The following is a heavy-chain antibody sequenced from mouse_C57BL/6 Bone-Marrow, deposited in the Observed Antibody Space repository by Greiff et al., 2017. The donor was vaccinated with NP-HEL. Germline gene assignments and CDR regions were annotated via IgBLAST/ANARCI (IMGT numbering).Heavy chain of an antibody. CDR1: GYTFTSYW. CDR2: IHPNSGST. V-gene: IGHV1-64*01. D-gene: IGHD1-1*01. J-gene: IGHJ1*03. Sequence: QVQLQQPGAELVKPGASVKLSCKASGYTFTSYWMHWVKQRPGQGLEWIGMIHPNSGSTNYNEKFKSKATLTVDKSSSTAYMHLSSLTYEDSAVYYSERRAVVARWDFDVWGTGTPVTVSS. CDR3: ERRAVVARWDFDV.